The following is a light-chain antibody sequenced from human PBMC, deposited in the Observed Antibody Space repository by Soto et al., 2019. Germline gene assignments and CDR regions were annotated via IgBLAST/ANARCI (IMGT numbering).Light chain of an antibody. J-gene: IGLJ1*01. Sequence: QSALTQPASVSGAPGQSITISCTGTNSDGKYGSWHQQHPGKAPKLMMYEGSRRSSGLSTRFSGSKSGNTASLTISGLPAEDEADYYCSSSTSSNTFVFGTGTKVTVL. V-gene: IGLV2-14*01. CDR3: SSSTSSNTFV. CDR1: NSDGKY. CDR2: EGS.